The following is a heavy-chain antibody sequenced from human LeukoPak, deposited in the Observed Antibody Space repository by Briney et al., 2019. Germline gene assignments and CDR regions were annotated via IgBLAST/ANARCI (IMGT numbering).Heavy chain of an antibody. V-gene: IGHV3-7*01. CDR2: INQDGSEE. D-gene: IGHD6-6*01. CDR1: GFTFTRYW. CDR3: SNEIYSSSY. Sequence: GGSLRLACAASGFTFTRYWMAWVRQAPGKELEWISNINQDGSEEYYVDSVRGRFTASRDNAKNSLYLQMNNLRAEDTAVYYCSNEIYSSSYWGQGALVTVSS. J-gene: IGHJ4*02.